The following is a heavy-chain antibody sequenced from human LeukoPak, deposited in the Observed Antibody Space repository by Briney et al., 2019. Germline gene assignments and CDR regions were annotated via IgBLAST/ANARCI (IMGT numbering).Heavy chain of an antibody. V-gene: IGHV1-2*02. CDR3: ARVRGYCSGGSWYRWFDP. CDR1: GYTFTGYY. Sequence: ASVKVSCKASGYTFTGYYMHWVRQAPGQGLEWMGWINPNSGGTNYAQKFQGRVTMTRDTSISTAYMELSRLRSDDTAVYYCARVRGYCSGGSWYRWFDPWGQGTLVSVSS. D-gene: IGHD2-15*01. CDR2: INPNSGGT. J-gene: IGHJ5*02.